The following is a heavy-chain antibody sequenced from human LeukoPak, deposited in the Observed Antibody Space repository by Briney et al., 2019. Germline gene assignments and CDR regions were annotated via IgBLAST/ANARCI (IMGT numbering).Heavy chain of an antibody. Sequence: GGSLRLSCAASGFTFSSYAMHWVRQAPGKGLEYVSPISGNGGSTYYAASVEGRFTISRDNSKNTLYLQMGSLRAEDMAVYYCARGIHLWSEFDYWGQGTLVTVSS. D-gene: IGHD5-18*01. CDR3: ARGIHLWSEFDY. V-gene: IGHV3-64*02. CDR1: GFTFSSYA. CDR2: ISGNGGST. J-gene: IGHJ4*02.